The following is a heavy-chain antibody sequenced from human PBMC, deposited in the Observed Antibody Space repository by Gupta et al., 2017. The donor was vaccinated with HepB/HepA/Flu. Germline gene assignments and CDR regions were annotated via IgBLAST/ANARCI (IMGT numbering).Heavy chain of an antibody. J-gene: IGHJ2*01. Sequence: HLQLQSSGPALMKPSETLSLTCTVSGGSISNSNYYWGWIRQPPGKGLEWIGSVYYSGSTLDNPALKSRVTISVVMSQNQFPRQMTTVTAADTGVCVGVRLVDIVPEHGFD. V-gene: IGHV4-39*01. CDR3: VRLVDIVPEHGFD. CDR2: VYYSGST. CDR1: GGSISNSNYY. D-gene: IGHD5-12*01.